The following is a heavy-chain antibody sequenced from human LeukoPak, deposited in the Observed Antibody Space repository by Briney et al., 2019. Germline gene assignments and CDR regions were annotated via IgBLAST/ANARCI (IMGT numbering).Heavy chain of an antibody. CDR1: GYTFTGYY. J-gene: IGHJ4*02. CDR2: INPNSGGT. Sequence: GASVKVSCKASGYTFTGYYMHWVRQAPGQGLEWMGRINPNSGGTNYAQKFQGRVTMTTDTSTSTAYMELRSLRSDDTAVYYCASGVGVHHPYYFDYWGQGTLVTVSS. V-gene: IGHV1-2*06. D-gene: IGHD2-15*01. CDR3: ASGVGVHHPYYFDY.